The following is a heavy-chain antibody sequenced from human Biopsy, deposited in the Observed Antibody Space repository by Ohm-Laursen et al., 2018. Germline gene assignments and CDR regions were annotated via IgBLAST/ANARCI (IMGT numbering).Heavy chain of an antibody. D-gene: IGHD4/OR15-4a*01. Sequence: SLRLSCSASGFTFSTYEMSWVRQAPGKGLEWVSCMSRSGDTIYYADSVKGRFTISRDNAKNSLYLQMNSLRADDTAVYYCARGANPFHYWGRGTLVTVSS. CDR1: GFTFSTYE. CDR3: ARGANPFHY. V-gene: IGHV3-48*03. CDR2: MSRSGDTI. J-gene: IGHJ4*02.